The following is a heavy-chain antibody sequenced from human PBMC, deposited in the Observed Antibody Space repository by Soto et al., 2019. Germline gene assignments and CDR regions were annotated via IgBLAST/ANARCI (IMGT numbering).Heavy chain of an antibody. Sequence: PSETLSLTCTVSGGSVSSSDYSWGWVRQSPGKGLEWIATIYYSGNTYYNPSLMSRLTISVDTSKNHFSLRLNFVTAADTGVYYCARLGGYFRGTSCYGFYGMDVWGQGSTVTVSS. D-gene: IGHD2-2*01. CDR1: GGSVSSSDYS. J-gene: IGHJ6*02. V-gene: IGHV4-39*02. CDR2: IYYSGNT. CDR3: ARLGGYFRGTSCYGFYGMDV.